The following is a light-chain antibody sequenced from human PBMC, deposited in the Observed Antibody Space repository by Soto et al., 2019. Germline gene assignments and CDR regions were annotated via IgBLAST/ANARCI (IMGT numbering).Light chain of an antibody. V-gene: IGKV3-15*01. Sequence: EIVMTQSPATLSVSPGERATLSCRASQSVSSNLAWYQQKPGQAPRLLIYGASTRATGSPARFSGSGSGAEFTLTIVNLEPEDLAVYYGQQRSNWPPITCGQGTRLEIK. J-gene: IGKJ5*01. CDR3: QQRSNWPPIT. CDR1: QSVSSN. CDR2: GAS.